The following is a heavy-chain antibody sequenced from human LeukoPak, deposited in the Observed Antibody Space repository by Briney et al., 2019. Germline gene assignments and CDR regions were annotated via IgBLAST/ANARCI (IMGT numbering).Heavy chain of an antibody. D-gene: IGHD3-9*01. CDR3: ARDGDILTGYYPTY. V-gene: IGHV3-23*01. Sequence: GGSLRLSCTASGFTFNNYWMHWVRHAPGKGLEWVSAISGSGGSTYYADSVKGRFTISRDNSKNTLYLQMNSLRAEDTAVYYCARDGDILTGYYPTYWGQGTLVTVSS. CDR1: GFTFNNYW. CDR2: ISGSGGST. J-gene: IGHJ4*02.